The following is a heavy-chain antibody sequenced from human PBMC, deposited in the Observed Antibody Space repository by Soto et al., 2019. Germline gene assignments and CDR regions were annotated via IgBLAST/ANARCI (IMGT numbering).Heavy chain of an antibody. CDR3: AFWNPSLDFDF. D-gene: IGHD3-3*01. Sequence: GETLKISCKGSGYRFTSYWISWLRQTPVKGLEWMGSIDPSNSYTHYSPSFHGHVTISADTSISIAYLQWINLRASDTAIYYCAFWNPSLDFDFWGRGPLFTFSS. CDR1: GYRFTSYW. V-gene: IGHV5-10-1*01. CDR2: IDPSNSYT. J-gene: IGHJ4*02.